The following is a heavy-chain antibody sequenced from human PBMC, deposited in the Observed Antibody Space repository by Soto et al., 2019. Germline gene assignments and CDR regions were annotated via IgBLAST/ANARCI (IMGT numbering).Heavy chain of an antibody. CDR3: AKFGGTPRYAHQRYSSSWLYYFDY. D-gene: IGHD6-13*01. J-gene: IGHJ4*02. CDR1: GFTFSNYA. CDR2: ISGSGGST. V-gene: IGHV3-23*01. Sequence: GGSLRLSCAASGFTFSNYAMNWVRQAPGKGLEWVSTISGSGGSTYSADSVKGRFTISRDNSKNTLYLQMNSLRAEDTAVYYCAKFGGTPRYAHQRYSSSWLYYFDYWGQGTLVTVSS.